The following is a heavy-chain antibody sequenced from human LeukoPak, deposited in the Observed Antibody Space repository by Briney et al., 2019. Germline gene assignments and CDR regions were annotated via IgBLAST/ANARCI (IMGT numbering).Heavy chain of an antibody. V-gene: IGHV1-46*01. J-gene: IGHJ4*02. D-gene: IGHD6-19*01. CDR2: IKPSGCST. CDR3: ARVHDSAWYFDY. CDR1: GYSFTTYY. Sequence: GASVKVSCKASGYSFTTYYMHLVRQAPGQGLEWMGIIKPSGCSTSYEQKFQDRVTMTRDTSTSTVYMELSSLRSEDTAVYYCARVHDSAWYFDYWGQGTLVTVSS.